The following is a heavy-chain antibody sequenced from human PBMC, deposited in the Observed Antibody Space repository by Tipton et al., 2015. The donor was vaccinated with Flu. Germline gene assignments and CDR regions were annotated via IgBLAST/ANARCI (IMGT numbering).Heavy chain of an antibody. V-gene: IGHV3-7*01. D-gene: IGHD6-19*01. CDR1: GFTFSSYW. CDR3: ARGSGWYYP. J-gene: IGHJ5*02. Sequence: SLRLSCAASGFTFSSYWMSRVRQAPGKGLEWVASIKPDGSEKYYVDSVKDRFTISRDNTKNSLYLQMNSLRAEDTAVYYCARGSGWYYPWGQGTLVTVSS. CDR2: IKPDGSEK.